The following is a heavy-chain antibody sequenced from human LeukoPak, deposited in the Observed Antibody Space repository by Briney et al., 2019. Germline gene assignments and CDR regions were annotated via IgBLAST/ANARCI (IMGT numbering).Heavy chain of an antibody. J-gene: IGHJ4*02. CDR2: ISGSGGST. V-gene: IGHV3-23*01. Sequence: GGSLRLSCGASGFTFRRYAMSWVRQAPGRGREWVSAISGSGGSTYYADSVKGRFTISRDNSKNTLYLQMNSLRAEDTAVYYCAKDGGPYYDCVMNDYWGQGTLVTVSS. D-gene: IGHD3-16*01. CDR3: AKDGGPYYDCVMNDY. CDR1: GFTFRRYA.